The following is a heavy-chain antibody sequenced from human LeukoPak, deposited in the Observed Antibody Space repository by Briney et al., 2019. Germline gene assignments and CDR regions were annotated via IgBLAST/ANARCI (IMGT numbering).Heavy chain of an antibody. Sequence: GGSLGLSCAASGFTFSSFEMNWVRQAPGKGLEWLSYISSSGTTIHYAESVKGRFTISRDNPKNSLFLQINSLRADDTAVYYCARFSLVKLDYWGQGTLVTVSS. D-gene: IGHD4-23*01. J-gene: IGHJ4*02. CDR1: GFTFSSFE. CDR3: ARFSLVKLDY. CDR2: ISSSGTTI. V-gene: IGHV3-48*03.